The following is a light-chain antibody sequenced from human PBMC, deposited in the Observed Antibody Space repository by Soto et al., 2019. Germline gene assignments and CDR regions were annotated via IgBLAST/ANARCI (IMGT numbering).Light chain of an antibody. Sequence: ERVMTQSPATLSVSPGERATLSCRASQSVSSNLAWYQQKPGQAPRLLIYGASTRATGIPARFSGSGSGTEFTLTISSLQSEDFAVYYCQQYNNWPLTSGGGTKGEIK. V-gene: IGKV3-15*01. CDR2: GAS. J-gene: IGKJ4*01. CDR3: QQYNNWPLT. CDR1: QSVSSN.